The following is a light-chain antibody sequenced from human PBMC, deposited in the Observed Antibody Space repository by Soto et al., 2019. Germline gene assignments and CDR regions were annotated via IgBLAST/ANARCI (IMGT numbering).Light chain of an antibody. Sequence: EIVMTQSPATLSVSPGEIATLSCKASQSVGTYLAWSQQKPGQAPRLLIYGASTRATGVPARFSGGGSGTEFTLTISSLQSEDFAIYHCQQYDNLPPWTFGQGTKVEIK. CDR3: QQYDNLPPWT. V-gene: IGKV3-15*01. CDR1: QSVGTY. J-gene: IGKJ1*01. CDR2: GAS.